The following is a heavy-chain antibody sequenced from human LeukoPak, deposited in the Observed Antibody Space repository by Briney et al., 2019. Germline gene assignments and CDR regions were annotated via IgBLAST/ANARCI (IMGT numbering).Heavy chain of an antibody. CDR2: ISGSGGST. J-gene: IGHJ1*01. V-gene: IGHV3-23*01. CDR1: GFTFDDYA. CDR3: AKDVEQWLVHSPHFQH. D-gene: IGHD6-19*01. Sequence: GRPLRLSCAASGFTFDDYAMYWVRQAPGKGLEWVSAISGSGGSTYYADSVKGRFTISRDNSKNTLYLQMNSLRAEDTAVYYCAKDVEQWLVHSPHFQHWGQGTLVTVSS.